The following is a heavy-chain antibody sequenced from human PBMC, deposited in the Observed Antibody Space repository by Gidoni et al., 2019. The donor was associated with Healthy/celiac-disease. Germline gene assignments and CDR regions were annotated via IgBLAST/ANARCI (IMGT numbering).Heavy chain of an antibody. CDR3: ANGGQESSGWGFDY. CDR1: GFTFSSYG. D-gene: IGHD6-19*01. V-gene: IGHV3-30*18. Sequence: QVQLVESGGGVVQPGRSLRLSCAASGFTFSSYGMHWVRQAPGKGLEWVAVISYDGSNKYYADYVKGRFTISRDKSKNTLYLQMNSLRAEDTAVYYCANGGQESSGWGFDYWGQGTLVTVSS. J-gene: IGHJ4*02. CDR2: ISYDGSNK.